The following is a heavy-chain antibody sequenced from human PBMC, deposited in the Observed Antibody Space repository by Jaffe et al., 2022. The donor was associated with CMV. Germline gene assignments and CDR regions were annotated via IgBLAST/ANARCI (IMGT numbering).Heavy chain of an antibody. CDR1: GGSFSGYY. Sequence: QVQLQQWGAGLLKPSETLSLTCAVYGGSFSGYYWSWIRQPPGKGLEWIGEINHSGSTNYNPSLKSRVTISVDTSKNQFSLKLSSVTAADTAVYYCARGPSSWYANWFDPWGQGTLVTVSS. J-gene: IGHJ5*02. CDR3: ARGPSSWYANWFDP. D-gene: IGHD6-13*01. CDR2: INHSGST. V-gene: IGHV4-34*01.